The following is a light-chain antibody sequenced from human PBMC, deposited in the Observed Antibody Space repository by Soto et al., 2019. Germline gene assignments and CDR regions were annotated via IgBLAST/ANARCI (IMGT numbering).Light chain of an antibody. CDR2: ASS. J-gene: IGKJ5*01. CDR1: QTISNS. CDR3: QQTDSIPIT. Sequence: DIQMTQSPSSLSASVGDRVTITCRASQTISNSLNWYQQRPGKAPNLLIYASSSLQSGAPPRFSGSGPGTDFTLTINSLQPEDFATYYCQQTDSIPITFGQGTRLEIK. V-gene: IGKV1-39*01.